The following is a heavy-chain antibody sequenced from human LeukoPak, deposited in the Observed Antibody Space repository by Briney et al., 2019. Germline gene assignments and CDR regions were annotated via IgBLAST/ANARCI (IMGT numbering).Heavy chain of an antibody. CDR3: ARDREWELLTYFDY. CDR1: GGSISSNSYY. J-gene: IGHJ4*02. V-gene: IGHV4-61*02. D-gene: IGHD1-26*01. Sequence: SESLSLTCTVSGGSISSNSYYWSWIRQPAGKGLEWIGRIYTSGSTNYNPSLKSRVTISVDTSKNQFSLKLSSVTAADTAVYYCARDREWELLTYFDYWGQGALVTVSS. CDR2: IYTSGST.